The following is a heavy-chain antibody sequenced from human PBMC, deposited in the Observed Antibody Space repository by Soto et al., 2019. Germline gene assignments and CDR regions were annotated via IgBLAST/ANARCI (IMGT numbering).Heavy chain of an antibody. D-gene: IGHD6-13*01. J-gene: IGHJ5*02. Sequence: SETLSLTCAVSGDSINNSHWWSWVRQTPEKGLEWIGETYHSGTANYNPSLKTRVTISIDKSKNQFSLKMNSVTAADTAVYYCAREVNSSPARGPNWFDPWGQGTLVTVSS. CDR3: AREVNSSPARGPNWFDP. V-gene: IGHV4-4*02. CDR2: TYHSGTA. CDR1: GDSINNSHW.